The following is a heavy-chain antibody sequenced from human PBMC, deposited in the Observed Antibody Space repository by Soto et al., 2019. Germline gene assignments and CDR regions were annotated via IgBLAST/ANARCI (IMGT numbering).Heavy chain of an antibody. V-gene: IGHV1-18*04. CDR3: ARDRGIAVAGTGWFDP. J-gene: IGHJ5*02. CDR1: GYTFTSYG. Sequence: GASVKVSCKASGYTFTSYGISWVRQAPGQGLEWMGWINAGNGNTKYSQKFQGRVTITRDTSASTAYMELSSLRSEDTAVYYCARDRGIAVAGTGWFDPWGQGTLVTVSS. CDR2: INAGNGNT. D-gene: IGHD6-19*01.